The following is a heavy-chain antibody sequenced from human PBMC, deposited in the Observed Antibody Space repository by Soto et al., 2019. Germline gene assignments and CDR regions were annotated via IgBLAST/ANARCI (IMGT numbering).Heavy chain of an antibody. Sequence: EVQLVESGGGLVQPGNSLQLSCAASGFIFSDSVIHWVRQAPGKGLEWVGRIRRKVNSYATAYTASVNGRFAISRDDSRDTAYLQMNSLQVEDTALYYCTRGGSNTWRFDTWGQGTLVIVSS. V-gene: IGHV3-73*01. CDR1: GFIFSDSV. J-gene: IGHJ5*02. D-gene: IGHD7-27*01. CDR3: TRGGSNTWRFDT. CDR2: IRRKVNSYAT.